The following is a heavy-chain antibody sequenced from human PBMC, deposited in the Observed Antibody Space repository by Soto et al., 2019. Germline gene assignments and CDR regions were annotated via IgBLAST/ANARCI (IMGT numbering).Heavy chain of an antibody. CDR3: ARGAYSSGWYPDYFDY. Sequence: LRLSCAASGFTFSSYWMSWVRQAPGRGLEWVANIKQDGSDKYYLDSMRGRFTISRDNAKNSVYLEVNSLRVEDTAIYYCARGAYSSGWYPDYFDYWGQGTPVTVSS. CDR1: GFTFSSYW. D-gene: IGHD6-19*01. CDR2: IKQDGSDK. V-gene: IGHV3-7*01. J-gene: IGHJ4*02.